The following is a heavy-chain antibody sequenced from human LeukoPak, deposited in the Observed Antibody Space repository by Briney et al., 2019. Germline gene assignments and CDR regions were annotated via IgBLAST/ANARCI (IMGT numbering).Heavy chain of an antibody. V-gene: IGHV3-23*01. J-gene: IGHJ3*02. CDR3: AKDQPGPSEAFDI. CDR2: ISASGDVT. D-gene: IGHD1-14*01. CDR1: GFTFSKFP. Sequence: PGGSLRLSCAASGFTFSKFPMGWVRQAPGRGLEWVSAISASGDVTFYADSLRGRFTISRDNSKNTLYLQMNSLGAEDTAVYYCAKDQPGPSEAFDIWGQGTMVTVSS.